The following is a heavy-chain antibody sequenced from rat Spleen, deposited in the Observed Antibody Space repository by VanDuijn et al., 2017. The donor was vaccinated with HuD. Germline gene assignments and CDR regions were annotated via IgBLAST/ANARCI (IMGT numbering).Heavy chain of an antibody. Sequence: EVQLLESGPGLVKPSQSLSLTCSVTGYSITSGYGWNWIRKFPGNKLEWMGYINSAGSTNYNPTLKSRISITRDTSKNQFFLQVNSVTTEDTATYYCARTYTTDSPFAYWGQGTLVTVSS. CDR3: ARTYTTDSPFAY. D-gene: IGHD1-6*01. V-gene: IGHV3-3*01. J-gene: IGHJ3*01. CDR1: GYSITSGYG. CDR2: INSAGST.